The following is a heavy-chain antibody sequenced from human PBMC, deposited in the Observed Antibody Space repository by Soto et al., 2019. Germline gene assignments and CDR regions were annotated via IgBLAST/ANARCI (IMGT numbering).Heavy chain of an antibody. CDR3: ARVRITGTTPFPWFDP. CDR2: ISSSSSYI. V-gene: IGHV3-21*01. CDR1: GFTFSSYS. D-gene: IGHD1-7*01. J-gene: IGHJ5*02. Sequence: GGSLRLSCAASGFTFSSYSMNWVRQAPGKGLEWVSSISSSSSYIYYADSVKGRFTISRDNAKNSLYLQMNSLRAEDTAVYYCARVRITGTTPFPWFDPWGQGTLVTVSS.